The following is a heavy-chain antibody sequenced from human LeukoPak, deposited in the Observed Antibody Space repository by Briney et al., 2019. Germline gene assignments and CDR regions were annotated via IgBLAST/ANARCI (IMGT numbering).Heavy chain of an antibody. CDR3: ARSRGGYEDY. D-gene: IGHD5-12*01. J-gene: IGHJ4*02. CDR2: INPNSGGA. Sequence: GASVTVSCTASGYTFTGSYMHWVRQAPGQGLEWMGWINPNSGGANYAQKIQGRVTMTRDTSTSTAYMELSSLRSDDTAVYYCARSRGGYEDYWGQGTLVTVSS. V-gene: IGHV1-2*02. CDR1: GYTFTGSY.